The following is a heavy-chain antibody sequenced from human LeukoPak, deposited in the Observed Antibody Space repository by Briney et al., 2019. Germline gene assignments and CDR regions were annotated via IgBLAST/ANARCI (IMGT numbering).Heavy chain of an antibody. Sequence: SETLSLTCTVSGGSLSSSSYYWGWIRQPPGKGLEWIESIYYSGSTYYNPSLKSRVTISVDTSKNQFSLKLSSVTAADTAVYYCARAGGDTAVPYYFDYWGQGTLVTVSS. J-gene: IGHJ4*02. D-gene: IGHD5-18*01. CDR2: IYYSGST. CDR3: ARAGGDTAVPYYFDY. CDR1: GGSLSSSSYY. V-gene: IGHV4-39*07.